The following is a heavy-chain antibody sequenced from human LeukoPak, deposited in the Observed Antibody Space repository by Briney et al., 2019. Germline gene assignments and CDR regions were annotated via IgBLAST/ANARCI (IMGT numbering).Heavy chain of an antibody. D-gene: IGHD2-15*01. CDR2: TYYSGST. V-gene: IGHV4-30-4*01. CDR3: AGSRYLYYFYATDV. CDR1: GGSISSDDYY. Sequence: PSETLSLTCSVSGGSISSDDYYWSWIRQSPRKGLEWVGYTYYSGSTYYNPSLNSRVTISADTSKSQFSLKLSSMTDADTAVYYCAGSRYLYYFYATDVWGQGTTVTVSS. J-gene: IGHJ6*02.